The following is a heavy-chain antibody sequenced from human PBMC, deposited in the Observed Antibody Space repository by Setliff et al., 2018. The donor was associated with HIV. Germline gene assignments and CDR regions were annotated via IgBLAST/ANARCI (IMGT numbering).Heavy chain of an antibody. CDR1: GYTFTSYY. CDR2: INPSGGST. V-gene: IGHV1-46*01. D-gene: IGHD6-13*01. J-gene: IGHJ4*02. Sequence: ASVKVSCKASGYTFTSYYMHWVRQAPGQGLEWMGIINPSGGSTSYAQKFQGRVTMTRDTSASTVYMELSSLRSEDTAVYYCARDWSSAAAGTFTPPDYWGQGTLVTVSS. CDR3: ARDWSSAAAGTFTPPDY.